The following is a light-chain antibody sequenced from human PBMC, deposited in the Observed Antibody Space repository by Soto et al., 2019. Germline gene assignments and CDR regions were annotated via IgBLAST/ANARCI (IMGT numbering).Light chain of an antibody. J-gene: IGKJ3*01. CDR1: QSVSSSY. Sequence: ETFWTPSPCPLSLTPGERATLSCRASQSVSSSYLAWYQQKPGQAPMLIIYGASSRATGIPDRFSGSGSGTYFTPTISILDPEDVAVYYCQQYGSPVTFGPGTKVDI. V-gene: IGKV3-20*01. CDR3: QQYGSPVT. CDR2: GAS.